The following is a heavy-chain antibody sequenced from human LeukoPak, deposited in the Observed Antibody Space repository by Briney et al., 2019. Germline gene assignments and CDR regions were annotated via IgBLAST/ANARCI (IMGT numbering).Heavy chain of an antibody. J-gene: IGHJ5*02. CDR2: SQSFTGTT. CDR3: ARMAHDYGDPFDP. V-gene: IGHV3-48*01. D-gene: IGHD4-17*01. Sequence: GGSLRLSCAASGFTFSSYSMNWIRQAPGKGLEWVSYSQSFTGTTSYADSVEGRFTISSDNAKNSLYLQMNSLRAEDTAVYYCARMAHDYGDPFDPWGQGTLVTVSS. CDR1: GFTFSSYS.